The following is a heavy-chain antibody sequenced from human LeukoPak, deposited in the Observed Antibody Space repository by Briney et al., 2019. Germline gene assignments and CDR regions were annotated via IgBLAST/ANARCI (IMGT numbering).Heavy chain of an antibody. J-gene: IGHJ4*02. CDR2: ISSSGSTI. CDR3: ARDYSDSSPFDY. D-gene: IGHD3-22*01. CDR1: GFIFSSYE. Sequence: GGSLRLSCAASGFIFSSYEMHWVRQAPGKGLEWVSYISSSGSTINYADSVKGRFTVSRDNAKNSLYLQMNSLRAEDTSVYYCARDYSDSSPFDYWGQGTLATVSS. V-gene: IGHV3-48*03.